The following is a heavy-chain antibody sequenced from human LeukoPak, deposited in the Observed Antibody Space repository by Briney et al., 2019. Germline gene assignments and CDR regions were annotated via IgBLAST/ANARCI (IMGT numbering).Heavy chain of an antibody. CDR3: ARDAGGYTPVYGSDI. CDR2: LCSSRSII. V-gene: IGHV3-48*02. D-gene: IGHD2-15*01. Sequence: GGSLRLSCAATGFTFSTFDMDWVRQAPGKGLEWVSYLCSSRSIIYYADSVKGRFTISRDNARNSLYLQMNSLRDEDTAVYYCARDAGGYTPVYGSDIWGQGTMVTVSS. J-gene: IGHJ3*02. CDR1: GFTFSTFD.